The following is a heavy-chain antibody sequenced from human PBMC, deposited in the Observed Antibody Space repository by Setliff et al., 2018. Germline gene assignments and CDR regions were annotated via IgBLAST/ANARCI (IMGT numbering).Heavy chain of an antibody. V-gene: IGHV4-4*07. CDR3: ARRRTALAFDI. J-gene: IGHJ3*02. D-gene: IGHD5-18*01. CDR1: GGSISSYY. Sequence: SETLSLTCTVSGGSISSYYWSWIRQPAGKGLEWIGHIYIGGSANYNPSLKSRVTMSIDTSKNKFSLKLSSVTAADTAVYYCARRRTALAFDIWGQGTMVTVSS. CDR2: IYIGGSA.